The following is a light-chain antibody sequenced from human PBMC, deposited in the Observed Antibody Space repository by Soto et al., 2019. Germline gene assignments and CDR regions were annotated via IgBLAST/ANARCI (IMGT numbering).Light chain of an antibody. Sequence: SVLTQPPSVSGAPWQRVTISCTGSSSNIGSTYDVQWYQQLPGTAPKLLIHGNTNRPSGVPDRFSGSKSGTSASLAITGLQADDEADYYCQSYDDSLSVHYVFGTGTKVTVL. CDR2: GNT. CDR3: QSYDDSLSVHYV. V-gene: IGLV1-40*01. CDR1: SSNIGSTYD. J-gene: IGLJ1*01.